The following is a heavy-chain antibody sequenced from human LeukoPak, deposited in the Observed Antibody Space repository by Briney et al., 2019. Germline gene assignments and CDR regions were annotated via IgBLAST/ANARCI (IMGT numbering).Heavy chain of an antibody. Sequence: PGGSLRLSCAASGFTVSGNYMSWVRQAPGKGLEWVSVIYSGGSTYYADSVKGRFTISRDNSKNTLYLQMNSLRAEDTAVYYCARVSSDILTGYYAFDYWGQGTLVTVSS. CDR3: ARVSSDILTGYYAFDY. CDR1: GFTVSGNY. CDR2: IYSGGST. V-gene: IGHV3-53*01. D-gene: IGHD3-9*01. J-gene: IGHJ4*02.